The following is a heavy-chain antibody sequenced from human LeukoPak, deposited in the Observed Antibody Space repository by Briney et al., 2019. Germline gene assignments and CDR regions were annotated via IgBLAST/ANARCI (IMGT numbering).Heavy chain of an antibody. CDR1: GFTFSSYA. V-gene: IGHV3-64*01. J-gene: IGHJ6*02. CDR2: ISSNGGST. Sequence: GGSLRLSCAASGFTFSSYAMHWARQAPGKGLEYVSAISSNGGSTYYANSVKGRFTISRDNSKNTLYLQMGSLRAEDMAVYYCARAYYDFWSGYPGSLYYYYGMDVWGQGTTVTVSS. D-gene: IGHD3-3*01. CDR3: ARAYYDFWSGYPGSLYYYYGMDV.